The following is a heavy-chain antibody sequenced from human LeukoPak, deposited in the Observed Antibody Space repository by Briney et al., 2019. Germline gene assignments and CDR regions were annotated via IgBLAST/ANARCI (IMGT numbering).Heavy chain of an antibody. Sequence: GGSLRLSCEGSGFSFSSYWMTWVRQLPGKGLEWVANIKEDGSEKYYVDSVKGRFTISRDNAKNSAYLQMNSLRAEDTAVYYCARERYRYDYGLDYWGQGTLVTVSS. D-gene: IGHD3-16*01. CDR1: GFSFSSYW. CDR3: ARERYRYDYGLDY. V-gene: IGHV3-7*01. CDR2: IKEDGSEK. J-gene: IGHJ4*02.